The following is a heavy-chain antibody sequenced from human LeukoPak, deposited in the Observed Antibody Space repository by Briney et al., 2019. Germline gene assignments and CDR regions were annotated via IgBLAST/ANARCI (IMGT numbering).Heavy chain of an antibody. J-gene: IGHJ4*02. Sequence: PGGSLRLSCAASGFTFSSYAMSWVRQAPGKGLEWVSTFGRSGGSTFYADSVKGRFTISRDNSKNTLYLQMNSLRAEDTAVYYCARRVSSCLYYFDYWGQGTLVTVSS. CDR3: ARRVSSCLYYFDY. CDR1: GFTFSSYA. CDR2: FGRSGGST. V-gene: IGHV3-23*01.